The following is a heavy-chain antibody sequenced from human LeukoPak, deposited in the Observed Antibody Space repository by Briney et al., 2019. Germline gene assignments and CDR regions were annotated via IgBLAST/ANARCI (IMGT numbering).Heavy chain of an antibody. Sequence: GGSLRLSCAASGFTFSSYSMNWVRQAPGKGLEWVAVISYDGSNKYYAESVKGRFTISRDNSKNTLYLQMDSLSAEDTAVYYCVKVDTWGQGTLVTVSS. CDR2: ISYDGSNK. CDR3: VKVDT. CDR1: GFTFSSYS. D-gene: IGHD5-18*01. J-gene: IGHJ4*02. V-gene: IGHV3-30*18.